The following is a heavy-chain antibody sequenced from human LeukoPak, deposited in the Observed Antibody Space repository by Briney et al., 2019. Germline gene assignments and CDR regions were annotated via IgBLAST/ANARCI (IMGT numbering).Heavy chain of an antibody. J-gene: IGHJ4*02. Sequence: GSVKVSCKASGDTFTGYYMHWVRQAPGQGLEWMGWTNPNSGGTNYAQKFQGRVTMTRDTSISTAYMELSRLRSDDTAVYYCARVPERRFLEWLPLNYWAQGTLVTVSS. CDR2: TNPNSGGT. D-gene: IGHD3-3*01. V-gene: IGHV1-2*02. CDR3: ARVPERRFLEWLPLNY. CDR1: GDTFTGYY.